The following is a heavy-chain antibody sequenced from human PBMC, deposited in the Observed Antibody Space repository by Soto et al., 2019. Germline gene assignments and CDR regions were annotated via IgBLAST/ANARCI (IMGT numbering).Heavy chain of an antibody. Sequence: QITLKESGPTLVKPTQPLTLTCTFSGFSLSTSGVGVGWIRQPPGKALEWLALIYWDDDKRYSPSLKSRLTSTKDTSKSQVVLTMTNMDPVDTATFYCAHSHSSGCYSFPYFDYWGQGTLVTVSS. V-gene: IGHV2-5*02. D-gene: IGHD2-15*01. CDR3: AHSHSSGCYSFPYFDY. J-gene: IGHJ4*02. CDR2: IYWDDDK. CDR1: GFSLSTSGVG.